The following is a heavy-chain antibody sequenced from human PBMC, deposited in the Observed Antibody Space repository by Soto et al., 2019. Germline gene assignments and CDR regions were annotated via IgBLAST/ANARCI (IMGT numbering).Heavy chain of an antibody. CDR3: ARVEDWFDP. CDR2: IYYSGST. J-gene: IGHJ5*02. CDR1: SGSVSSGSYY. Sequence: SETVSITCTVSSGSVSSGSYYLSWIRQPPGKGLEWIGYIYYSGSTNYNPSLKSRVTISVDTSKNQFSLKLSSVTAADTAVYYCARVEDWFDPWGQGTLVTVSS. V-gene: IGHV4-61*01.